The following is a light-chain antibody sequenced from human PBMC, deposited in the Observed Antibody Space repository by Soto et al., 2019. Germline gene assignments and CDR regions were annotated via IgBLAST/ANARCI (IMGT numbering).Light chain of an antibody. Sequence: EIVLTQSPGTLSLSPGERATLSCRASQSVSSSYLAWYQQKPGQAPRLLIYGASSRATGIPDRFSGSGSGTDFTLXXSRLEPEDFAVYYXQQYGSSPWTFGQGTKVEIK. CDR2: GAS. CDR3: QQYGSSPWT. CDR1: QSVSSSY. J-gene: IGKJ1*01. V-gene: IGKV3-20*01.